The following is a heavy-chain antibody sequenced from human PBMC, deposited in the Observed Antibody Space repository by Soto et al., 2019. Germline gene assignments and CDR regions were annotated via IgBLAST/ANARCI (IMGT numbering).Heavy chain of an antibody. J-gene: IGHJ4*02. CDR2: VFHSGSS. Sequence: SETLSLTCTVSGASVTGFYWSWIRQPPGKGLEWIGYVFHSGSSNYNPSLKSRVTISVDTSKSQISLRLTSVTAADTAVYYCARVMAAAVNFDYWGQGTLVTVSS. V-gene: IGHV4-59*02. D-gene: IGHD6-13*01. CDR3: ARVMAAAVNFDY. CDR1: GASVTGFY.